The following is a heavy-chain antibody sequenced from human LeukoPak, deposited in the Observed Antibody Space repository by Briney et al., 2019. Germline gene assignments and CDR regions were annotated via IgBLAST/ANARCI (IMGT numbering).Heavy chain of an antibody. CDR3: ARIEWERLGRAFDI. D-gene: IGHD1-26*01. V-gene: IGHV3-53*01. J-gene: IGHJ3*02. CDR1: GFTFGVYA. CDR2: IYSAGAT. Sequence: GGSLRLSCTASGFTFGVYAMSWVRQAPGKGLEWVSSIYSAGATHYAESVKGRFTISRDNSKNTLYLQMNSLRAEDMAVYYCARIEWERLGRAFDIWGQGTMVTVSS.